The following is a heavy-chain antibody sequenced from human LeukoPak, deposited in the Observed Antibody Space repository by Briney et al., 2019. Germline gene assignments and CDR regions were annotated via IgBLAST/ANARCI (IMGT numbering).Heavy chain of an antibody. CDR1: GYTFTSYA. J-gene: IGHJ5*02. D-gene: IGHD6-19*01. Sequence: ASVKVSCKASGYTFTSYAMHWVRQAPGQRLEWMGWINAGNGNTKYSQKFQGRVTITRDTSASTAYMELSSLGSKDTAVYYCARSPTAYSSGWYFWFDPWGQGTLVTVSS. V-gene: IGHV1-3*01. CDR3: ARSPTAYSSGWYFWFDP. CDR2: INAGNGNT.